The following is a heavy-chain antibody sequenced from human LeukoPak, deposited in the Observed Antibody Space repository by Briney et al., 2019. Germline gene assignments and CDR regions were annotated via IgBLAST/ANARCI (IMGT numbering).Heavy chain of an antibody. CDR1: GFTFSSYS. V-gene: IGHV3-33*08. J-gene: IGHJ3*02. CDR3: ARDRIPMDSDAFDI. Sequence: PGGSLRLSCAASGFTFSSYSMNWVRQAPGKGLEWVAVIWYDGSNKYYADSVKGRFTISRDNSKNTLYLQMNSLRAEDTAVYYCARDRIPMDSDAFDIWGQGTMVTVSS. D-gene: IGHD3/OR15-3a*01. CDR2: IWYDGSNK.